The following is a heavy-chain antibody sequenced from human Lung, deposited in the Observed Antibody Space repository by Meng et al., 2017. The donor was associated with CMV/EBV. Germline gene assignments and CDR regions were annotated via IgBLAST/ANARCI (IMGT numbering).Heavy chain of an antibody. V-gene: IGHV3-49*04. Sequence: GESLKISCTTSGFTFGDYAMNWVRQAPGKGLEWVGFIRSKTYGGTTDYAASVRGRFTISRDDSKSIAYLQMNGLKIEDAAMYYCTRGGLTGDLWNGYPDYWXQGNXVTVDS. CDR1: GFTFGDYA. D-gene: IGHD3-3*01. J-gene: IGHJ4*02. CDR2: IRSKTYGGTT. CDR3: TRGGLTGDLWNGYPDY.